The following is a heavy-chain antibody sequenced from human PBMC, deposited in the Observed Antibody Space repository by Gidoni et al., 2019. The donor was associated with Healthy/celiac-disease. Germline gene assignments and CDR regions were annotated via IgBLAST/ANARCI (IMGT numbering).Heavy chain of an antibody. CDR3: AAARRGDGHILTGYYLGDGAFDI. CDR2: IVVGSGNT. D-gene: IGHD3-9*01. V-gene: IGHV1-58*02. Sequence: QMQLVQSGPEVKKPGTSVKVSCKASGFTFPSSAMQWVRRARGQRLEWIGWIVVGSGNTNYAQKFQERVTITRDMSTSTAYMELSSLRSEDTAVYYCAAARRGDGHILTGYYLGDGAFDIWGQGTMVTVSS. J-gene: IGHJ3*02. CDR1: GFTFPSSA.